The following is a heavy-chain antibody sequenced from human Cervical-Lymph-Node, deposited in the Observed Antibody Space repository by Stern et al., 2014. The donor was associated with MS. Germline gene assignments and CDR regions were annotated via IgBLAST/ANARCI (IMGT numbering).Heavy chain of an antibody. Sequence: VQLLESGGGVVQPGRSLRLSCAASGFTFRDRGIHWVRQAPGKGLEWVAKISSDGDWKHYADSVKGRFTISRDESKKTVFLQMNSLRPEDTSVYYCARDRNWSLDFWGQGTLVTVSS. V-gene: IGHV3-30*03. CDR2: ISSDGDWK. J-gene: IGHJ4*02. CDR1: GFTFRDRG. CDR3: ARDRNWSLDF. D-gene: IGHD1-20*01.